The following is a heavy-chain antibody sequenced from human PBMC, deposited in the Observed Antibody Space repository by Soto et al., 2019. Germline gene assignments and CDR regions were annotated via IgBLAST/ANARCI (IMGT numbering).Heavy chain of an antibody. Sequence: GGSLRLSCAASGFTFDDYAMFWVRQAPGKGLEWVSGIGWSSANIAYADSVKGRFTISRDNAKNSLYLQMNSLRAEDTALYYCAKGTGYYPLGGPDSWGQGTLVTVSS. J-gene: IGHJ4*02. D-gene: IGHD3-9*01. CDR1: GFTFDDYA. V-gene: IGHV3-9*01. CDR3: AKGTGYYPLGGPDS. CDR2: IGWSSANI.